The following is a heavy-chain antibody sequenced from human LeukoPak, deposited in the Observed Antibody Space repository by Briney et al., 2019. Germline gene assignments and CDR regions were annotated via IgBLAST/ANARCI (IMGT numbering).Heavy chain of an antibody. CDR1: GFTFSSYS. V-gene: IGHV3-21*01. J-gene: IGHJ4*02. CDR2: ISSSSSYI. Sequence: PGGSLRLSCAASGFTFSSYSMNWVRQAPGKGLEWVSSISSSSSYIYYADSVKGRLTISRDNAQNSLYLQMNSLRAEDTAVYYCARGGYCSGGSCCSNYWGQGTLVTVSS. D-gene: IGHD2-15*01. CDR3: ARGGYCSGGSCCSNY.